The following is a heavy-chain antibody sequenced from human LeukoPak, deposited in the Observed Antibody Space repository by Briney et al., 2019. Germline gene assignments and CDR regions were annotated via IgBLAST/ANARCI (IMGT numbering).Heavy chain of an antibody. CDR3: AKDLWLGDTAMVFDY. V-gene: IGHV3-23*01. CDR2: ISGCGGST. D-gene: IGHD5-18*01. J-gene: IGHJ4*02. Sequence: QPGGSLRLSCAASGFTFSSYDLSWVRQAPGKGLEWVSAISGCGGSTYYADSVKGRFSISRDNSKNTLYLQMNSLRAEDTAVYYCAKDLWLGDTAMVFDYWGQGTLVTVSS. CDR1: GFTFSSYD.